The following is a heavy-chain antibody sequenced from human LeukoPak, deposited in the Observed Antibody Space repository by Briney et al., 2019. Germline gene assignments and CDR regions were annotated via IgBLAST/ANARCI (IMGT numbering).Heavy chain of an antibody. CDR3: TTTYIVASTREFADY. V-gene: IGHV3-15*01. CDR2: IKSKTEGGTT. J-gene: IGHJ4*02. D-gene: IGHD5-12*01. CDR1: GFIFSNAW. Sequence: GGSLRLSCAASGFIFSNAWMNWVRQAPGKGLEWVGRIKSKTEGGTTDFAAPVKGRFSISRDDSQNTVDLQISRLTVEDTGIYFCTTTYIVASTREFADYWGQGTLVVVSS.